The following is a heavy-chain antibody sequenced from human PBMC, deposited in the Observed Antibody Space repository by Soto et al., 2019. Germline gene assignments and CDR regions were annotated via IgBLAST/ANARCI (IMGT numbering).Heavy chain of an antibody. CDR1: GFSLTTSGVG. CDR2: IYWDDDK. D-gene: IGHD3-10*01. CDR3: AHHPYYGLGSYSFDY. V-gene: IGHV2-5*02. Sequence: KESGPTLVRPTQTLTLTCTFSGFSLTTSGVGVGWIRQPPGKALEWLAVIYWDDDKRYSSSLKSRLTITKDTSKNQVVLTMTNTDPVDTATYYSAHHPYYGLGSYSFDYWGQGTLVTVSS. J-gene: IGHJ4*02.